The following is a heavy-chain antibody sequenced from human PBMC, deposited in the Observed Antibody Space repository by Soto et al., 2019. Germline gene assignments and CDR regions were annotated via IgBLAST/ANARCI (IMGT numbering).Heavy chain of an antibody. J-gene: IGHJ6*03. V-gene: IGHV5-51*01. Sequence: PGESLKISCKGCGYSFTSYWIAWVRQMPGKGLEWMGIIYPGGSDARYSPSFQGQVNISADKSISTAYLQWSSLKASDTAMDYYARLRYNWNDADYYYYMDVWGKGTTVTVSS. CDR3: ARLRYNWNDADYYYYMDV. CDR1: GYSFTSYW. D-gene: IGHD1-1*01. CDR2: IYPGGSDA.